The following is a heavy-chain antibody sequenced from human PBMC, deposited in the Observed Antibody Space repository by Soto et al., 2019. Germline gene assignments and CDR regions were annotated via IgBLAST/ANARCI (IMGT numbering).Heavy chain of an antibody. CDR3: ARDGLSMAARAFDY. Sequence: EVQLVESGGGLVKPGGSLRLSCAASGFTFSSYSMNWVRQAPGKGLEWVSSISSSSSYIYYADSVKGRFTISRDNAKNSLYLQMNSLRAEDTAVYYCARDGLSMAARAFDYWGQGTLVTVSS. CDR2: ISSSSSYI. V-gene: IGHV3-21*01. CDR1: GFTFSSYS. J-gene: IGHJ4*02. D-gene: IGHD6-6*01.